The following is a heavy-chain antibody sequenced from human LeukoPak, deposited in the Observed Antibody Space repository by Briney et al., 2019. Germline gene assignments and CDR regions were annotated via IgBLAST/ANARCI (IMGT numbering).Heavy chain of an antibody. CDR3: ATGGMLPWRY. CDR1: GYTFTGYY. D-gene: IGHD2-8*01. CDR2: FDPEDGET. V-gene: IGHV1-24*01. Sequence: ASVKVSCKASGYTFTGYYMHWVRQAPGQGLEWMGGFDPEDGETIYAQKFQGRVTMTEDTSTDTAYMELSSLRSEDTAVYYCATGGMLPWRYWGQGTLVTVSS. J-gene: IGHJ4*02.